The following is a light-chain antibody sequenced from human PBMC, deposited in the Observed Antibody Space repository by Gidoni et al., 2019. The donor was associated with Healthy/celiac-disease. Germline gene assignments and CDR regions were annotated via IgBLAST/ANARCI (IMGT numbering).Light chain of an antibody. Sequence: DILMTQSPSTLSASVGDRVTISCRASQSISSRLAWYQQKPGKAPKLLIYQASSLESGVPARFSGSGSGTEFTRTISSLQPDDVATYYCQQYNSYSPYTFSQGTKLEIK. CDR2: QAS. V-gene: IGKV1-5*03. CDR3: QQYNSYSPYT. J-gene: IGKJ2*01. CDR1: QSISSR.